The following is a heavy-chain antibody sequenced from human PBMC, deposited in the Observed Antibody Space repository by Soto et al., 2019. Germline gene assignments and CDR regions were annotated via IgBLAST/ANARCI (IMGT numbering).Heavy chain of an antibody. CDR1: GFTFNIYG. J-gene: IGHJ4*02. V-gene: IGHV3-30*18. CDR2: ILYDGSKK. CDR3: AKGDGRNSVDY. Sequence: PGGSLRLSCGASGFTFNIYGMHWVRQAPGKGLEWVALILYDGSKKYYTDSVKGRFTISRDNSKNTLYLQMNSLTAEDTAVYYRAKGDGRNSVDYWGQGTLVTVSS. D-gene: IGHD2-21*01.